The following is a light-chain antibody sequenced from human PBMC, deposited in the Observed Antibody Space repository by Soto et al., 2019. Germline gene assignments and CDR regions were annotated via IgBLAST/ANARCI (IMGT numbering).Light chain of an antibody. CDR3: QQLKSYPQT. V-gene: IGKV1-9*01. J-gene: IGKJ1*01. Sequence: DVQLAQSPSFLSASVGDRVSITCRASQAVSNYLAWYQQKPGKAPNLLIYAASTLHSGVPSRFSGSGSGTEFTLTISSLQPEDFATYYCQQLKSYPQTFGQGTKVDIK. CDR2: AAS. CDR1: QAVSNY.